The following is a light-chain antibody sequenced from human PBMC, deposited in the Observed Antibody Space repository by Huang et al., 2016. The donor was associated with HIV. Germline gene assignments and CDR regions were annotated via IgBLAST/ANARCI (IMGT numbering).Light chain of an antibody. CDR2: KSS. CDR3: QQYHSYSWT. V-gene: IGKV1-5*03. J-gene: IGKJ1*01. Sequence: DIQMTQSPSTLSASVGDRVTITCRASQSISYWLAWYQQKPGKAPNLLIYKSSSLQSGVPSGFSGSGSGTEFTLTISSLQPDDFASYYCQQYHSYSWTFGQGTKVEIK. CDR1: QSISYW.